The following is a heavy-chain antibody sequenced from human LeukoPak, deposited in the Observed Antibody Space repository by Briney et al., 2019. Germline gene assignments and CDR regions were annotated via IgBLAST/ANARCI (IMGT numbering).Heavy chain of an antibody. J-gene: IGHJ6*03. Sequence: PSETLSLTCTVSGYSITSAYYWGWIRQPPGKGLEWIGSFFLKGSTYYNPSLKSRVTISADTSKNQFSLKLSSVTAADTAVYYCARSVEGYCSGGSCYYYYYYMDVWGKGTTVTVSS. CDR1: GYSITSAYY. D-gene: IGHD2-15*01. CDR2: FFLKGST. CDR3: ARSVEGYCSGGSCYYYYYYMDV. V-gene: IGHV4-38-2*02.